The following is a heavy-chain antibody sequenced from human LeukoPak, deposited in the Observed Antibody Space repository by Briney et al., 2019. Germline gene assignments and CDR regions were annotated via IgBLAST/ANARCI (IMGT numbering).Heavy chain of an antibody. V-gene: IGHV4-61*02. Sequence: PSQTLSLTCTVSGDSISSSDYYWSWIRQPAGKGLEWIGRISSSGSTNYNPSLKSRVTISVDTSKNQFSLKLSSVTAADTAVYFCARVESYPLRNAFDIWGQGTMVTVSS. J-gene: IGHJ3*02. CDR3: ARVESYPLRNAFDI. CDR2: ISSSGST. CDR1: GDSISSSDYY. D-gene: IGHD1-14*01.